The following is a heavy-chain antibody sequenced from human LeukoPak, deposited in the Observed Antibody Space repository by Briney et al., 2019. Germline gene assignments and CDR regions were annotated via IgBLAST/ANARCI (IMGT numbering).Heavy chain of an antibody. CDR3: ARFNYGSGSYYGYFDY. J-gene: IGHJ4*02. V-gene: IGHV3-33*01. Sequence: GGSLRLSCAASGFTFSSYGMHWVRQAPGKGQEWVAVIYYDGTNKYYADSVKGRFTISRDNSKNTLYLQMNSLRAEDTAVYYCARFNYGSGSYYGYFDYWGQGTLVTVSS. CDR1: GFTFSSYG. CDR2: IYYDGTNK. D-gene: IGHD3-10*01.